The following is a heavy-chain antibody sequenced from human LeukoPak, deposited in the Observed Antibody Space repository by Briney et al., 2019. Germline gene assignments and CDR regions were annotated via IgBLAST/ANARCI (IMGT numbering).Heavy chain of an antibody. CDR1: AFTFSSYG. J-gene: IGHJ5*02. D-gene: IGHD6-13*01. CDR3: ARDSSSSGWFDP. CDR2: IRYDGSNK. Sequence: GGSLRLSCAASAFTFSSYGMHWVHQAPGKGLEWVAFIRYDGSNKYYADSVKGRFTISRDNSRNTLYLQMNSLRAEDTAVYYCARDSSSSGWFDPWGQGTLVTVSS. V-gene: IGHV3-30*02.